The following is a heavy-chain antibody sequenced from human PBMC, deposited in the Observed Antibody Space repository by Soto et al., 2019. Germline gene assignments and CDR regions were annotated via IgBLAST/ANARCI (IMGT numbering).Heavy chain of an antibody. D-gene: IGHD6-13*01. J-gene: IGHJ4*02. CDR1: GGSISSNY. CDR3: ARYRREAVAGYTLDN. CDR2: VYNSGST. Sequence: SETPSLTCTVSGGSISSNYWTWIRQPPGKGLEWIGYVYNSGSTNYNPSLKSRVTISEDTSKSQFSLKVNSMTAADTAVYYCARYRREAVAGYTLDNWGQGILVTV. V-gene: IGHV4-59*01.